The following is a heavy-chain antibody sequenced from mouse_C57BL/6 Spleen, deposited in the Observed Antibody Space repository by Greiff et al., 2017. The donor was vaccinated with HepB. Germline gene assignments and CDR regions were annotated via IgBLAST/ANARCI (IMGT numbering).Heavy chain of an antibody. CDR3: AQIYYYGSSYGYFDV. D-gene: IGHD1-1*01. Sequence: VQLQQSGPELVKPGASVKISCKASGYTFTDYYMNWVKQSHGKSLEWIGDINPNNGGTSYNQKFKGKATLTVDKSSSTAYMELRSLTSEDSAVYYCAQIYYYGSSYGYFDVWGTGTTVTVSS. J-gene: IGHJ1*03. CDR2: INPNNGGT. V-gene: IGHV1-26*01. CDR1: GYTFTDYY.